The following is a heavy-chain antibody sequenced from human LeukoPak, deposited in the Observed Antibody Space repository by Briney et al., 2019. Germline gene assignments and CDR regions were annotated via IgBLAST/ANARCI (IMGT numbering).Heavy chain of an antibody. V-gene: IGHV3-23*01. CDR2: ITGSSTWT. J-gene: IGHJ2*01. CDR3: ARELVSLGTGYFDL. D-gene: IGHD7-27*01. Sequence: GGSLRLSCEASGFTFRTYGMTWVRQSPGKGLEWVSGITGSSTWTYYADSVRGRFTISRDNARNTLHLQMNNLTADDTAIYYCARELVSLGTGYFDLWGRGTLVTVSS. CDR1: GFTFRTYG.